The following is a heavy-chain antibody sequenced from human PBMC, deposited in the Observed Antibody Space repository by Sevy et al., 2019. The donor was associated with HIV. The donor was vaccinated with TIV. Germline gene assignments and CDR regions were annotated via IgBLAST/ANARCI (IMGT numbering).Heavy chain of an antibody. D-gene: IGHD3-3*01. V-gene: IGHV3-74*01. CDR3: ARDFWSAKRGMDV. Sequence: GGSLRLSCAASGFTFSSYWMHWVRQAPGKGLVWVSRINSDGSGTSYADSVKGRFTISRDNAKNTLYRQMNSLRAEDTAVYYCARDFWSAKRGMDVWGQGTTVTVSS. CDR2: INSDGSGT. J-gene: IGHJ6*02. CDR1: GFTFSSYW.